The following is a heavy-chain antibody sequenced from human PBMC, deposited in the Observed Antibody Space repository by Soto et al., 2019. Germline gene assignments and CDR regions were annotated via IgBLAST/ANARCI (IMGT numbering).Heavy chain of an antibody. CDR2: ISDDSSYI. CDR1: GFMFSAYT. Sequence: GGSLRLSCAASGFMFSAYTMNWVRQAPGKGLEWLSSISDDSSYIDYADSLRGRFTVSRDNARNSLYLQIDSLGVEDTAVYYCATPYYFNHWGTGTLVTVSS. V-gene: IGHV3-21*06. D-gene: IGHD3-16*01. J-gene: IGHJ1*01. CDR3: ATPYYFNH.